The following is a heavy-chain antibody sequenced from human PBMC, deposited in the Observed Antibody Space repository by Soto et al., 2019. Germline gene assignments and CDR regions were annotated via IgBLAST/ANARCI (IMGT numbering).Heavy chain of an antibody. J-gene: IGHJ4*02. Sequence: PSETLSLTCAVSGGSISSGGYSWSWIRQPPGKGLEWIGYIYHSGSTYYNPSLKSRVTISVDRSKNQFSLKLSSVTAADTAVYYCARGGGPQMATMTLEYWGQGTLVTVSS. V-gene: IGHV4-30-2*01. CDR2: IYHSGST. CDR3: ARGGGPQMATMTLEY. CDR1: GGSISSGGYS. D-gene: IGHD5-12*01.